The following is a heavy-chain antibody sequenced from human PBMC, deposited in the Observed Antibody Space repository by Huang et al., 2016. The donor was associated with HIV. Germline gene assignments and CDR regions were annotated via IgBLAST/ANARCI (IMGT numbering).Heavy chain of an antibody. CDR3: ARSEVLVTAVPFDH. CDR1: GYSFTNYW. J-gene: IGHJ4*02. D-gene: IGHD2-21*02. V-gene: IGHV5-51*03. CDR2: IYPADSDT. Sequence: EVQLVQSEAEVKKPGESLKISCRVSGYSFTNYWIGWVRQRPGEGLEWMGVIYPADSDTSYSPSVQGQVTFSADKSTRTAYLQWSSLQASDTAIYYCARSEVLVTAVPFDHWGQGTLVTVSS.